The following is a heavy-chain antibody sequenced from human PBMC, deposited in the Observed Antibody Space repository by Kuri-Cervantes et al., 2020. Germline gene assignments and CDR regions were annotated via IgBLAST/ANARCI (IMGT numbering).Heavy chain of an antibody. V-gene: IGHV1-58*01. J-gene: IGHJ4*02. D-gene: IGHD6-19*01. Sequence: SVKVSCKASGFTFTRSAVQWVRQARGQRLEWIGWIVVGSGNTNYAQKFQGRVTITRDMSTSTAYMELSSLRSDDTAVYYCARNKGSGWKDYFDYWGQGILVTVSS. CDR3: ARNKGSGWKDYFDY. CDR1: GFTFTRSA. CDR2: IVVGSGNT.